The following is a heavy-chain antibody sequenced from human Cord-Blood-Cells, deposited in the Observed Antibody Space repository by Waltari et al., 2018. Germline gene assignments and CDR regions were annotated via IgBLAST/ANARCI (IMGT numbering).Heavy chain of an antibody. Sequence: QVQLQQWGAGLLKPSETLSLTCAVYGGSFSGYYWSWIRQPPGKGLEWIGEINHSGSTNYNPSLKSRVTISVDTSKNQFSLKLSSVTAADTAVYYCASLNYYYYGMDVWGQGTTVIVSS. CDR1: GGSFSGYY. V-gene: IGHV4-34*01. CDR3: ASLNYYYYGMDV. J-gene: IGHJ6*02. CDR2: INHSGST.